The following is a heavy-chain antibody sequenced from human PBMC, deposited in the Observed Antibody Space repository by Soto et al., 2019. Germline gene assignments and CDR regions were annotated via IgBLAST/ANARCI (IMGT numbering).Heavy chain of an antibody. D-gene: IGHD2-15*01. V-gene: IGHV3-30*18. J-gene: IGHJ3*02. Sequence: GGSLRLSCAASGFTFSSYGMHWVRQAPCKGLEWVAVISYDGSNKYYADSVKGRFTISRDNSKNTLYLQMNSLRAEDTAVYYCAKAMLGYCSGGSCSAFDIWGQGTMVTVSS. CDR1: GFTFSSYG. CDR3: AKAMLGYCSGGSCSAFDI. CDR2: ISYDGSNK.